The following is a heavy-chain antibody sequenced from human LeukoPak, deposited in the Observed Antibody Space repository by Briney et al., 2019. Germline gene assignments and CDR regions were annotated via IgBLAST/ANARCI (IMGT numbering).Heavy chain of an antibody. Sequence: GGSLRLSCAASGFTFSSYAMSWVRQAPGKGLEWVSSISGSGGRTYYADSVKGRFTISRDKSKNTLYLQMNSLRAEDTAVYYCATPPTVRSDYWGQGTLVTVSS. CDR3: ATPPTVRSDY. CDR2: ISGSGGRT. CDR1: GFTFSSYA. V-gene: IGHV3-23*01. D-gene: IGHD4-17*01. J-gene: IGHJ4*02.